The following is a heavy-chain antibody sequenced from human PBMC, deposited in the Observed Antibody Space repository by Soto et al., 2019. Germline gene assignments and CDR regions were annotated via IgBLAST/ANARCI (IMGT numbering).Heavy chain of an antibody. CDR2: NNRSEGNK. V-gene: IGHV1-46*01. CDR1: GFTFPRSA. CDR3: ARAYVTSRPIGF. J-gene: IGHJ4*02. Sequence: GSADHVTSKAYGFTFPRSAMHWVRNAPGQGLEGWGINNRSEGNKNEAQKFQGRVTMNSDTSTSTVYMEMSSLRSEDTAMYYCARAYVTSRPIGFWGQGTLVTGSS. D-gene: IGHD3-10*02.